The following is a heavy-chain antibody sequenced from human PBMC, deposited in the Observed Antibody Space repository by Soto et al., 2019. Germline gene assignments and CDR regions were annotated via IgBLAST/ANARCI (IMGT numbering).Heavy chain of an antibody. CDR2: IYVTGDV. J-gene: IGHJ5*02. CDR1: GAALNSGNYY. D-gene: IGHD2-21*01. CDR3: ARLRIATNNYKWFDP. V-gene: IGHV4-31*03. Sequence: PSETLSLTCSFSGAALNSGNYYWSWIRHVPGKGLEWIGHIYVTGDVDYNPSLRDRITISQDTSERQFSLNLRLVTAADTDVYYCARLRIATNNYKWFDPWGQGTLVTVSS.